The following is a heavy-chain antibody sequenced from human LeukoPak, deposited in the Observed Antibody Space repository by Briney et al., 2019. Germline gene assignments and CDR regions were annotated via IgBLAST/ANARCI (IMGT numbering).Heavy chain of an antibody. D-gene: IGHD1-7*01. J-gene: IGHJ5*02. CDR2: ISAYNGNT. Sequence: ASVKVSCKASGYTFTSYGISWVRQAPGQGLEWMGWISAYNGNTNYAQKLQGRVTMTTDTSTSTAYMELRSLRSDDTAVYYCAREVDNWNYSDWFDPWGQGTLVTVSS. V-gene: IGHV1-18*01. CDR3: AREVDNWNYSDWFDP. CDR1: GYTFTSYG.